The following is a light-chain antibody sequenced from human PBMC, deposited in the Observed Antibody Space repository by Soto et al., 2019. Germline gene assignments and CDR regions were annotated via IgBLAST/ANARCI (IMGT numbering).Light chain of an antibody. CDR3: QHRSNWPPYT. CDR2: DAS. CDR1: QSVSTS. J-gene: IGKJ2*01. V-gene: IGKV3-11*01. Sequence: EIVLTQSPATLSLSPGERATLSCRASQSVSTSLGWYQQKPGQAPRLLIYDASDRATGIPARFSGSGSGTDSTLTISSLEPEDFAVYYCQHRSNWPPYTFGQGTKVDI.